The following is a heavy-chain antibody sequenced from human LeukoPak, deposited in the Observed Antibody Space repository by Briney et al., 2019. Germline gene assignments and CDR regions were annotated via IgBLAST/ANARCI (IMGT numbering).Heavy chain of an antibody. Sequence: GGSLRLSCAASGFTFSNSAMSWVRQAPGKGLEWVSGFTRNDETTSYADSVKGRFTISRDNSRDTLYLQMNSLTAEDTAVYYCAKVKVVGYSTFDYWGQGTLVTVSS. D-gene: IGHD3-22*01. J-gene: IGHJ4*02. V-gene: IGHV3-23*01. CDR1: GFTFSNSA. CDR3: AKVKVVGYSTFDY. CDR2: FTRNDETT.